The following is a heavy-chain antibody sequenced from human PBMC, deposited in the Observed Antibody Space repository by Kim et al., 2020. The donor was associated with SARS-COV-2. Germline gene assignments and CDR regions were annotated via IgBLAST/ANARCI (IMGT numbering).Heavy chain of an antibody. CDR3: ARVGYSSSWFARIDD. CDR1: GGSISSSSYY. J-gene: IGHJ4*02. D-gene: IGHD6-13*01. Sequence: SETLSLTCTVSGGSISSSSYYWGWIRQPPGKGLEWIGSIYYSGSTYYNPSLQCRVTISVDTSKNQFSLKLSSVTAADTAVYYCARVGYSSSWFARIDDWGQGTLVTVSS. V-gene: IGHV4-39*01. CDR2: IYYSGST.